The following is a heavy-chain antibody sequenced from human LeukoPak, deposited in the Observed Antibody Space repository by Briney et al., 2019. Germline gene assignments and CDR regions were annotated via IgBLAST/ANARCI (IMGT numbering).Heavy chain of an antibody. D-gene: IGHD3-9*01. J-gene: IGHJ4*02. CDR2: IIPIFGTA. V-gene: IGHV1-69*13. CDR1: GGTFSSYA. CDR3: ARGGYYDILTGRGTLDY. Sequence: SVKVSCKASGGTFSSYAISWVRQAPGQGLEWRGGIIPIFGTANYAQKFQGRVTITADESTSTAYMELSSLRSGDTAVYYCARGGYYDILTGRGTLDYWGQGTLVTVSS.